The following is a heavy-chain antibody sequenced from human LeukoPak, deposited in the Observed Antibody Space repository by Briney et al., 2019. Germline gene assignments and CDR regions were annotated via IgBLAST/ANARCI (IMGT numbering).Heavy chain of an antibody. V-gene: IGHV4-59*08. CDR3: ARQDYSGTYLFDY. CDR2: IYYSGST. CDR1: GGSISSYY. D-gene: IGHD1-26*01. J-gene: IGHJ4*02. Sequence: SETLSLTCTASGGSISSYYWSWIRQPPGKGLEWIGYIYYSGSTNYNPSLKSRVTISVDTSKNQFSLKLTSVTATDTAVYYCARQDYSGTYLFDYWGRGTLVTVSS.